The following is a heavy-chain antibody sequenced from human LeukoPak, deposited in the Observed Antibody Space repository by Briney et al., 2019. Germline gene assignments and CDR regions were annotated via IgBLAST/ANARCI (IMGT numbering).Heavy chain of an antibody. D-gene: IGHD6-19*01. J-gene: IGHJ4*02. CDR1: GGSISSYY. Sequence: SETLSLTCTVSGGSISSYYWSWIRQPPGKGLEWIGYIYYSGSTNYNPSLKSRVTISVDASKNQFSLKLSSVTAADTAVYYCARTGLAVAGYYFDYWGQGTLVTVSS. CDR2: IYYSGST. V-gene: IGHV4-59*08. CDR3: ARTGLAVAGYYFDY.